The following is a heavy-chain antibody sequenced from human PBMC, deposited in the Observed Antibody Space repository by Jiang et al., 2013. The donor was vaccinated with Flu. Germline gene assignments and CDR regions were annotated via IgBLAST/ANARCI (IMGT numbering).Heavy chain of an antibody. Sequence: VQLVESGAEVKKPGASVKVSCKASGYSFSGSYMYWARQAPGQGLEWMGWVNPNSGDTHYIQKFQGRVTMTRDTSISTAYMELSSLRSDDTAVYYCGRGYYGMDVWGQGTTVTVSS. CDR1: GYSFSGSY. V-gene: IGHV1-2*02. CDR3: GRGYYGMDV. J-gene: IGHJ6*02. CDR2: VNPNSGDT.